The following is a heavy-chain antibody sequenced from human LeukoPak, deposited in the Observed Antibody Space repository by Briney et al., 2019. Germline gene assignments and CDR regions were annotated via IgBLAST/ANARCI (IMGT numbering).Heavy chain of an antibody. CDR2: IYTSGST. Sequence: SATLSITCTVSGGSISSGSYYWSCMRLPSGNCLEWIGRIYTSGSTNYNPSLKSRVTISVDTSKNQFSLKLSSVTAADTAVYYCAISGSYYNWFDPWGQGTLVTVSS. J-gene: IGHJ5*02. D-gene: IGHD1-26*01. CDR3: AISGSYYNWFDP. V-gene: IGHV4-61*02. CDR1: GGSISSGSYY.